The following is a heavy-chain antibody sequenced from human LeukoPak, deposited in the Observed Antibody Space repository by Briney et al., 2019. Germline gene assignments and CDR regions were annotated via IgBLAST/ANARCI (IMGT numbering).Heavy chain of an antibody. J-gene: IGHJ5*02. CDR3: ATDFYDST. Sequence: PGGSLRLSRATSGFTFSNAWMNWVRQAPGKGLEWVGRIRSNSDGGTIDYAAPVKGRFTLSRDDSKTTLYLQMNSLQTEDTAVYYCATDFYDSTWGQGTLVTVSS. CDR1: GFTFSNAW. D-gene: IGHD3-22*01. V-gene: IGHV3-15*07. CDR2: IRSNSDGGTI.